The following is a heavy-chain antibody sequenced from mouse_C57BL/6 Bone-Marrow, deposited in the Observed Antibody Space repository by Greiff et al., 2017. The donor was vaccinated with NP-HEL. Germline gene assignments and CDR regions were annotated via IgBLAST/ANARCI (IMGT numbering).Heavy chain of an antibody. D-gene: IGHD1-1*01. CDR1: GFNIKDDY. CDR3: TTPYDYGSSYWYFDV. J-gene: IGHJ1*03. Sequence: VQLQQPGAELVRPGASVKLSCTASGFNIKDDYMHWVKQRPEQGLEWIGWIDPENGDTEYASKFQGKATITADTSSNTAYLQLSSLTSEDTAVYYCTTPYDYGSSYWYFDVWGTGTTVTVSS. V-gene: IGHV14-4*01. CDR2: IDPENGDT.